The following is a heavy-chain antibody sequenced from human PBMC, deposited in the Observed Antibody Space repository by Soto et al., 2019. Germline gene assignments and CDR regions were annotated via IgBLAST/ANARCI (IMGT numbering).Heavy chain of an antibody. D-gene: IGHD3-10*01. CDR3: AEDRMGAGVRGYFDY. CDR2: IIYDGRSK. CDR1: GFTFSSYG. V-gene: IGHV3-30*18. J-gene: IGHJ4*02. Sequence: QVQLVEYGGGVVQPGRSLRLSCAASGFTFSSYGMHWVRQAPGKGLEWLAVIIYDGRSKYYADSVKGRFTISRDNSKSTLYLQMNSLRAEDTAVYYCAEDRMGAGVRGYFDYWGEGTLVTVSS.